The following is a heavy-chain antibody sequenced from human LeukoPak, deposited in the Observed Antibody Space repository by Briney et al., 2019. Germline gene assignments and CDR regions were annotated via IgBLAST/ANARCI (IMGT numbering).Heavy chain of an antibody. D-gene: IGHD2-2*01. CDR2: MNPNIGNT. J-gene: IGHJ4*02. Sequence: ASVKVSCKASGYTFTSYDINWVRQANGQGLEWMGWMNPNIGNTGYAQKFQGRVTMTRNTSISTAYMELSSVTAADTAVYYCARADIVVVPAAIRYYFDYWGQGTLVTVSS. CDR3: ARADIVVVPAAIRYYFDY. V-gene: IGHV1-8*01. CDR1: GYTFTSYD.